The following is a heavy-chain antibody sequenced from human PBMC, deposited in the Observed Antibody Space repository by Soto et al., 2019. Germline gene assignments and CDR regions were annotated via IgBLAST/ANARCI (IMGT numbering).Heavy chain of an antibody. J-gene: IGHJ4*02. CDR1: GGSISSGGYY. CDR3: ACQIHTDRLDY. V-gene: IGHV4-31*03. Sequence: QVQLQESGPGLVKPSQTLSLTCTVSGGSISSGGYYWSWIRQHPGKGLEWIGYIYYSGSTYYNPSLMSRVTISVDTSKNQFSLKLSYVTAEDTAVYYCACQIHTDRLDYWGQGTLVTVSS. CDR2: IYYSGST. D-gene: IGHD4-17*01.